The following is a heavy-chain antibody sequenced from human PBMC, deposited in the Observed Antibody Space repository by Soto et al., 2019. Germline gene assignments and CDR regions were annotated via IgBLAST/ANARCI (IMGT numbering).Heavy chain of an antibody. CDR3: ASPCSGGGGNYYYGMDV. CDR1: GGTFSSYA. CDR2: IIPIFGTA. Sequence: SSLNLYCKASGGTFSSYAISWVRQATGQGLEWMGGIIPIFGTANYAQKFQGRVTITADESTSTAYMELSSLRSEDTAVYYCASPCSGGGGNYYYGMDVWAQGTTVTVSS. D-gene: IGHD2-15*01. V-gene: IGHV1-69*13. J-gene: IGHJ6*02.